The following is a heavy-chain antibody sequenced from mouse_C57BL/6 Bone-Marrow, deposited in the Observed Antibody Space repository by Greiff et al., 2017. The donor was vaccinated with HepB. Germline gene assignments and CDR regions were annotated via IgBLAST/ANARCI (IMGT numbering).Heavy chain of an antibody. D-gene: IGHD2-3*01. J-gene: IGHJ3*01. CDR3: TRSDGGYSRYWFAY. Sequence: QVQLKQSGAELVRPGASVTLSCKASGYTFTDYEMHWVKQTPVHGLEWIGAIDPETGGTAYNQKFKGKAILTADKSSSTAYMELRSLTSEDSAVYYCTRSDGGYSRYWFAYWGQGTLVTVSA. CDR2: IDPETGGT. V-gene: IGHV1-15*01. CDR1: GYTFTDYE.